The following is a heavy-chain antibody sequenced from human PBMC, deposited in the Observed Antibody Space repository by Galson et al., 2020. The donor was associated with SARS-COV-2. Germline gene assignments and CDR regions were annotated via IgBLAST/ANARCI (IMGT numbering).Heavy chain of an antibody. CDR1: S. J-gene: IGHJ4*02. Sequence: SMNWVRQAPGKGLEWLSYITSPSSTIYYADSVKGRFTISRDNAKNSLYLQMDSLRAEDTAVYYCARDFRYCSTTSCYPLFDYWGQGTLVTVSS. CDR2: ITSPSSTI. CDR3: ARDFRYCSTTSCYPLFDY. D-gene: IGHD2-2*01. V-gene: IGHV3-48*04.